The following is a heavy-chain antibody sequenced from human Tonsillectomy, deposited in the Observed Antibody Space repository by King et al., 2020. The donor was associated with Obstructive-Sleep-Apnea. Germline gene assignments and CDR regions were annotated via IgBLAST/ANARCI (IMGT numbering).Heavy chain of an antibody. CDR2: MSPNSGNT. CDR3: ARGQITMIRGVLRSYYFDY. Sequence: VQLVESGAEVKKPGASVRVSCKASGSTFASYDINWVRQATGQGLEWMGWMSPNSGNTGYAQNFQGRVTMTRNTSISTAYMELSSLGSEDTAVYYCARGQITMIRGVLRSYYFDYWGQGTLVTVSS. CDR1: GSTFASYD. D-gene: IGHD3-10*01. V-gene: IGHV1-8*01. J-gene: IGHJ4*02.